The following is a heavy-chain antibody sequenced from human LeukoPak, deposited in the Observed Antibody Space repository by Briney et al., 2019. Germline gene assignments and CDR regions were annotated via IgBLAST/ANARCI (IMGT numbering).Heavy chain of an antibody. CDR2: ISSSGSGGNT. Sequence: GGSLRLSCVASGVTLSNYAMSWARQAPGKGLEWVSGISSSGSGGNTYYADSVKGRFTISRDSSRNTLFLHMNTLRAEDTAIYCAKDRTVGASYWYFDLWGCGTLVTVSS. CDR1: GVTLSNYA. D-gene: IGHD1-26*01. CDR3: AKDRTVGASYWYFDL. J-gene: IGHJ2*01. V-gene: IGHV3-23*01.